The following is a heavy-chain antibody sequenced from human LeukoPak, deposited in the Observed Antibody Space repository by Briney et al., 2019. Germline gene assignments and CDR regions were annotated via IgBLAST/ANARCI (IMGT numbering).Heavy chain of an antibody. Sequence: PGGSLRLSCAASGFTFSSYAMSWVRQAPGKGLEWVSAISDSAGSPYYADSVKGRFTISRDNSKNTLYLQMNSLRAEDTAVYYCAKDRTVGEQIWLHAFDYWGQGTLVTVSS. CDR2: ISDSAGSP. J-gene: IGHJ4*02. CDR3: AKDRTVGEQIWLHAFDY. D-gene: IGHD5-18*01. CDR1: GFTFSSYA. V-gene: IGHV3-23*01.